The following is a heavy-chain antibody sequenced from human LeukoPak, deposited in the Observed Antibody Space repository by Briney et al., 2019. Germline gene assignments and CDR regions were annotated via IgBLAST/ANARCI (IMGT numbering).Heavy chain of an antibody. CDR2: IKQDGSEI. V-gene: IGHV3-7*04. CDR1: GFTLSSYW. CDR3: ARADYGGNLFFDY. J-gene: IGHJ4*02. D-gene: IGHD4-23*01. Sequence: GGSLRLSCAASGFTLSSYWMSWVRQAPGKGREWVANIKQDGSEINYVDSVKGRFTISRDNAKNSMLLQMNSLRAEDTAVYYCARADYGGNLFFDYWGQGALVTVSS.